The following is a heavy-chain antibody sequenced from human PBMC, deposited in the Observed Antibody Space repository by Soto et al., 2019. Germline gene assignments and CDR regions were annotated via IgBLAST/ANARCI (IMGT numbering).Heavy chain of an antibody. Sequence: GASVQVSCKASGYTFTSYAMHWVRQAPGQRLEWMGWINAGNGNTKYSQKFQGRVTITRDTSASTAYMELSSLRSEDTAVYYCSGSYSYYGMDVWGQGTTVTVS. CDR3: SGSYSYYGMDV. CDR1: GYTFTSYA. J-gene: IGHJ6*02. CDR2: INAGNGNT. D-gene: IGHD3-10*01. V-gene: IGHV1-3*01.